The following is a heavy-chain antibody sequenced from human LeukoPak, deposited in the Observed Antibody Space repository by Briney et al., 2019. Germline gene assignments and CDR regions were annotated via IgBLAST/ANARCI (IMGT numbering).Heavy chain of an antibody. J-gene: IGHJ3*02. V-gene: IGHV6-1*01. CDR1: GDIVSSNSAA. CDR3: AREGAGLKI. CDR2: TYYRSKWYN. Sequence: SQTLSLTCALSGDIVSSNSAAWNWIRLSPSRGLEWLGRTYYRSKWYNEYAVSVKSRITINPDISKNQFSLQLNSVTPEDTAVYCCAREGAGLKIWGQGTMVTVSS.